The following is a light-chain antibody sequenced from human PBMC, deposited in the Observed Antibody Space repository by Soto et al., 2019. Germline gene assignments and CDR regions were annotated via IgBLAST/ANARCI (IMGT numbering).Light chain of an antibody. J-gene: IGKJ5*01. CDR2: GAS. CDR1: QSVSSSY. V-gene: IGKV3-20*01. Sequence: EIVLTHSPGTLSLSPGERATLSCRASQSVSSSYLAWYQQKPGQAPRLLIYGASTRPTGIPARFSGNGSGTEFTLTISRLQSEDFAVYYCQQFCNWTPITF. CDR3: QQFCNWTPIT.